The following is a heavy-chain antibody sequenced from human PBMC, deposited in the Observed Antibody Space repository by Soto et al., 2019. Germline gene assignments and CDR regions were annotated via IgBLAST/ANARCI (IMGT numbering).Heavy chain of an antibody. CDR1: GFIFSDYA. V-gene: IGHV3-30*09. CDR3: AKARHSTSWYGLEADF. D-gene: IGHD6-13*01. J-gene: IGHJ4*02. Sequence: VQLVESGGGVVQPGRSLRLSCAASGFIFSDYAMHWVRQAPGKGLEWVAVISYGGDNKYYADSVRGRFAISRDNLKNTLDLQMNSLTPEDTAVYHCAKARHSTSWYGLEADFWGQGTLVTVSS. CDR2: ISYGGDNK.